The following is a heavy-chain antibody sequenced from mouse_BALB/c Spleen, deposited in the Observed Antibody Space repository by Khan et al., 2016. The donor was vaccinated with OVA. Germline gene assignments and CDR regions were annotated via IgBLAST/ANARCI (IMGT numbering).Heavy chain of an antibody. Sequence: VQLKQSGPELMKPGASVKISCKASGYSFTTYYIHWVLQSHGKSLDWIGYIDPFSGDTTYNQKFKGKATLTVDKSSSTAYIHLNNLTSKDSAVYYCTRHGYVAWFTYWGQGTLVTVSA. CDR3: TRHGYVAWFTY. J-gene: IGHJ3*01. CDR2: IDPFSGDT. V-gene: IGHV1S135*01. CDR1: GYSFTTYY. D-gene: IGHD2-2*01.